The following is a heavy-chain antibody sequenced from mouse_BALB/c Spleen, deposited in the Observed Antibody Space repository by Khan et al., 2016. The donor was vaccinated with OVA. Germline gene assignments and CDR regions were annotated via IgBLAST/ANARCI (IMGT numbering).Heavy chain of an antibody. J-gene: IGHJ2*01. CDR2: ISYSGST. CDR1: GYSITSDYA. D-gene: IGHD2-2*01. V-gene: IGHV3-2*02. Sequence: EVQLQESGPGLVKPSQSLSLTCTVTGYSITSDYAWNWIRQFPGNKLEWMGYISYSGSTSYHPSLKSRISITRDTSKNQFFLQLNSVTTEDTATYYCASSLYYGYAYFDYWGQGTTLTVSS. CDR3: ASSLYYGYAYFDY.